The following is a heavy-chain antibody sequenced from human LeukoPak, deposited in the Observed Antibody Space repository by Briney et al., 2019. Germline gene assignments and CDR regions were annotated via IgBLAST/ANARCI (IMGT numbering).Heavy chain of an antibody. CDR3: ASRGMTTRGWFDP. D-gene: IGHD4-17*01. J-gene: IGHJ5*02. V-gene: IGHV4-34*01. CDR1: GGSFSGYY. CDR2: INHSGST. Sequence: SETLSLTCAVYGGSFSGYYWSWIRQPPGKGREWIGEINHSGSTNYNPSLKSRVTISVDTSKNQFSLKLSSVTAADTAVYYCASRGMTTRGWFDPWGQGTLVTVSS.